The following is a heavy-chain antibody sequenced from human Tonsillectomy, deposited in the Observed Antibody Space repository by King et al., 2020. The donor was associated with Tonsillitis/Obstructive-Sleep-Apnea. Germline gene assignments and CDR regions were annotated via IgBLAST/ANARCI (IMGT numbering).Heavy chain of an antibody. CDR1: GFTFRSYA. CDR3: AKAQGYCSSGSCFFSLDY. V-gene: IGHV3-23*02. CDR2: ISGSGDSK. Sequence: VQLVESGGGLVQPGGSLRLSCAASGFTFRSYAMSWVRQAPGKGLEWVTTISGSGDSKYYEDSGKGRCTISSDNSKNTLYLQMNSLRAEDTAVYYCAKAQGYCSSGSCFFSLDYWGQATLVTVSS. D-gene: IGHD2-15*01. J-gene: IGHJ4*02.